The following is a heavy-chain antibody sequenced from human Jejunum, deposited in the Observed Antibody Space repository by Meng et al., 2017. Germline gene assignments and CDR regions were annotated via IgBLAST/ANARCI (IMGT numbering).Heavy chain of an antibody. CDR2: IYYSGGT. V-gene: IGHV4-61*08. CDR1: GGSVSSAAYY. J-gene: IGHJ4*02. CDR3: AHSSSSSSFGFDY. D-gene: IGHD6-6*01. Sequence: VQVQEAGPGLVRPSETPSLTCTVSGGSVSSAAYYWNWIRQPPGKGLEWIGYIYYSGGTTYSPSLNSRVTISIDTAKNQVSLKVSSVTAADTAVYYCAHSSSSSSFGFDYWGQGTLVTVSS.